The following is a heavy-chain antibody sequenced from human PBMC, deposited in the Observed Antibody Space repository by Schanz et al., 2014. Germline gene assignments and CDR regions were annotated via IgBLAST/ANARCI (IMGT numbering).Heavy chain of an antibody. V-gene: IGHV1-3*01. CDR1: GYSFTPFP. CDR3: ARSNYYDNSDYYNSFDY. Sequence: QVQLVQSWAEVKGPGASVKVSCKASGYSFTPFPIHWVRQAPGQRLEWMGWINVGNGNMKYSQKFQGRVTITRDTTASTAYKDLSSLRPEDTAVYYWARSNYYDNSDYYNSFDYWGQGTLVTVSS. J-gene: IGHJ4*02. D-gene: IGHD3-22*01. CDR2: INVGNGNM.